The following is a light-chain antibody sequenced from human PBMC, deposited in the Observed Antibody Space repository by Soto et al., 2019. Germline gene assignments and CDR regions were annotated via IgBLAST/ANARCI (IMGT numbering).Light chain of an antibody. J-gene: IGKJ1*01. V-gene: IGKV1-6*01. CDR1: QDIKND. CDR2: AAS. CDR3: QQYGSSPRT. Sequence: AIPLTPAPSSLSASVTHRVTITCRASQDIKNDLGWYQQKPGKAPELLIYAASSLQSGVPSRFSGSGSGTHFTLTISRLEPEDFAVYYCQQYGSSPRTFGQGTKVDIK.